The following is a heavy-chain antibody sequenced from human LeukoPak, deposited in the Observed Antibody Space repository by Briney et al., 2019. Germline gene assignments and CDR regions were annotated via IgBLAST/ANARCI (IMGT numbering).Heavy chain of an antibody. Sequence: LSLTCTVSGGSISSGGYYWSWIRQHPGKGLEWIGYIYYSGSTYYNPSLKSRVTISVDTSKNQFSLKLSSVTAAVTAVYYCASLPTGYSSTDYYGMDVWGQGTTVTVSS. CDR2: IYYSGST. D-gene: IGHD2-15*01. J-gene: IGHJ6*01. V-gene: IGHV4-31*03. CDR1: GGSISSGGYY. CDR3: ASLPTGYSSTDYYGMDV.